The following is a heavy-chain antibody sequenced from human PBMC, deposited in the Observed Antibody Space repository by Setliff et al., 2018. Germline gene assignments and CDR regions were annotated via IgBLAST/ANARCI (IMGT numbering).Heavy chain of an antibody. D-gene: IGHD6-19*01. V-gene: IGHV3-30-3*02. CDR2: ITFDGSNK. Sequence: PGGSLRLSCGASGFTYNNCWVSWVRQAPGKGLEWVALITFDGSNKYYTDSVKGRFTISRDISKNTLYLQMNSLRPEDTAVYYCAKDRGTDWYMVFNWGQGTLVTVSS. CDR3: AKDRGTDWYMVFN. CDR1: GFTYNNCW. J-gene: IGHJ4*01.